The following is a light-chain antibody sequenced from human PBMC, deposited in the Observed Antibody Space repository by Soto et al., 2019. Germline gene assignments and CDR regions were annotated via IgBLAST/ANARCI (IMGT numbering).Light chain of an antibody. J-gene: IGKJ5*01. Sequence: IGMPQSPATLSVSPGERATLSCRASQSVRSNVACDQQKPGQAPRLLIYDASNRATGIPARFSGSGSGTDFTLTISSLEPEDFAVYYCQHRINWPGFGQVTRLEI. CDR3: QHRINWPG. CDR2: DAS. V-gene: IGKV3-11*01. CDR1: QSVRSN.